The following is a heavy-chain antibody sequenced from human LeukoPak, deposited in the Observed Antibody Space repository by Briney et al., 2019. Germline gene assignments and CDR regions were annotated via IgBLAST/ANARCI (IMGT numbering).Heavy chain of an antibody. CDR3: ARVRGLQYHDY. Sequence: GASVKVTCKASGYTFSSYAISWVRQAPGQGLEWMGWISADKGNTHYAQKVQDRVTLTTDTSTGTVYMDLRSLRSDDTAVYYCARVRGLQYHDYWGQGTLVTVPS. CDR1: GYTFSSYA. V-gene: IGHV1-18*01. D-gene: IGHD2-2*02. J-gene: IGHJ4*02. CDR2: ISADKGNT.